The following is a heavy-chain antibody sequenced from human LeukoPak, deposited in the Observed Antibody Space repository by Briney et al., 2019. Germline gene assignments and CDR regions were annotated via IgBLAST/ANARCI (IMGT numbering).Heavy chain of an antibody. CDR2: IYYSGST. CDR1: GGPISSSSYY. J-gene: IGHJ4*02. V-gene: IGHV4-39*07. Sequence: PSETLSLTCTVSGGPISSSSYYWGWIRQPPGKGLEWIGSIYYSGSTYYNPSLKSRVTISVDTSKNQFSLKLSSVTAADTAVYYCAREMVYATIYFDYWGQGTLVTVSS. D-gene: IGHD2-8*01. CDR3: AREMVYATIYFDY.